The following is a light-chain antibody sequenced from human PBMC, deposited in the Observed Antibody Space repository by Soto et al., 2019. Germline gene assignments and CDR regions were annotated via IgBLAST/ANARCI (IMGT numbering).Light chain of an antibody. J-gene: IGKJ1*01. V-gene: IGKV1-6*01. CDR3: LQDYGYHRK. Sequence: AIQMTQSPSSLSAFVGDRVTITCRASQAIGNDLGWYQQKPGRPPKVLISAASDLQSGVPSRFSGSGSGTAFTLTISSLHPEDFGTYYCLQDYGYHRKFGQGTKVDIK. CDR1: QAIGND. CDR2: AAS.